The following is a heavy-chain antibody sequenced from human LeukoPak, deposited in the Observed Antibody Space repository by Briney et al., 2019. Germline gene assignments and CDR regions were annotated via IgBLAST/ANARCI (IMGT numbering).Heavy chain of an antibody. CDR3: ARSLSLRYLDV. Sequence: GSSVKVSCKASGGTFSSYAISWVRQAPGQGLEWMGGIIPIFGTANYAQKFQGRVTITRNTSISTAYMELSSLRSEDTAVYYCARSLSLRYLDVWGKGTTVPVSS. D-gene: IGHD3-9*01. CDR1: GGTFSSYA. J-gene: IGHJ6*04. CDR2: IIPIFGTA. V-gene: IGHV1-69*05.